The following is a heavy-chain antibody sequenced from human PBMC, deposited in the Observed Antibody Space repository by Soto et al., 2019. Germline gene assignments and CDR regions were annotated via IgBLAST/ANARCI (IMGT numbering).Heavy chain of an antibody. CDR1: GFTFTSSA. Sequence: ASVKVSCKASGFTFTSSAVQWVRQARGQRLEWIGWIVVGSGNTNYTQKFQERVTITRDMSTSTAYMELSSLRSEDTAVYYCAAEEGLMGAPGYWGQGTLVTVSS. V-gene: IGHV1-58*01. J-gene: IGHJ4*02. CDR2: IVVGSGNT. CDR3: AAEEGLMGAPGY. D-gene: IGHD1-26*01.